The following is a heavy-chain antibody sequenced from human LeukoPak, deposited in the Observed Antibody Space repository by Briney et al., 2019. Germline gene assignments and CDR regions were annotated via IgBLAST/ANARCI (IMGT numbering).Heavy chain of an antibody. V-gene: IGHV3-7*01. D-gene: IGHD6-19*01. J-gene: IGHJ4*02. CDR3: ARDQWWQFIAVAITSYFDC. Sequence: ASGXXFSYXXXXXVXXXXXXXXEWVANIKEDGSGKYYVDSVKGRFTISRDNAKNSLYLQMNSLRAEDTAVYYCARDQWWQFIAVAITSYFDCWGQGTLVAVSS. CDR2: IKEDGSGK. CDR1: GXXFSYXX.